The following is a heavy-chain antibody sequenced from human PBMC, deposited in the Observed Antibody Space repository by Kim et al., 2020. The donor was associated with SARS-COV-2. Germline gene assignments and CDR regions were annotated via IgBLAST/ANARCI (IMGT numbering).Heavy chain of an antibody. Sequence: NYNPSLKSRVTISVDTSKSQFARKLSSVTAADTAVYYCARNIAARGYFDYWGQGTLVTVSS. J-gene: IGHJ4*02. V-gene: IGHV4-59*01. CDR3: ARNIAARGYFDY. D-gene: IGHD6-13*01.